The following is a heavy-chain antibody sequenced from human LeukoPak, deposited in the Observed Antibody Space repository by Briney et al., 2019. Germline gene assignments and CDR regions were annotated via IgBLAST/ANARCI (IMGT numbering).Heavy chain of an antibody. CDR1: GGYISSSNW. CDR2: IYHSGST. D-gene: IGHD3-9*01. V-gene: IGHV4-4*02. Sequence: SETLSLTCAVSGGYISSSNWWSWVRQPPGKGLEWIGEIYHSGSTNYNPSLKSRVTISVDKSKNQFSLKLSSVTAADTAVYYCARVLSGRTIFRIWDYWGQGTLVTVSS. J-gene: IGHJ4*02. CDR3: ARVLSGRTIFRIWDY.